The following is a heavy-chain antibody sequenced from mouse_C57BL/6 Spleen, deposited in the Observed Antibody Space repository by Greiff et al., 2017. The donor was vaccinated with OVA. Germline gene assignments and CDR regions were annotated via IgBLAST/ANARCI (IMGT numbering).Heavy chain of an antibody. D-gene: IGHD2-12*01. CDR3: AKSLYDYYAMDY. CDR2: IWRGGST. CDR1: GFSLTSYG. Sequence: VQLQQSGPGLVQSSQSLSITCTVSGFSLTSYGVHWVRQSPGKGLEWLGVIWRGGSTDYNAAFMSRLSITKDNSKSQVFFKMNSLQADDTAIYYCAKSLYDYYAMDYWGQGTSVTVSS. V-gene: IGHV2-5*01. J-gene: IGHJ4*01.